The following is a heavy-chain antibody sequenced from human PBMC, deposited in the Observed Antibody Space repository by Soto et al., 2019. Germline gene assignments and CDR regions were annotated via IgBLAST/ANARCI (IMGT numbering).Heavy chain of an antibody. D-gene: IGHD6-13*01. J-gene: IGHJ4*02. CDR2: IKQDGSEK. CDR3: ARMFSAAGTQNY. V-gene: IGHV3-7*01. Sequence: GGSLRLSCAASGFTFSNYWMSWVRQAPGKGLEWVANIKQDGSEKYYVDSVKGRFTISRDNAKNSLYLQMNSLRAEDTAVYYCARMFSAAGTQNYWGQGTLVTSPQ. CDR1: GFTFSNYW.